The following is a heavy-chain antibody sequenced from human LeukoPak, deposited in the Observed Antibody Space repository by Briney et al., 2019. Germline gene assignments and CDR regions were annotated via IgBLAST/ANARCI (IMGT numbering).Heavy chain of an antibody. D-gene: IGHD3-3*01. Sequence: PSETLSLTCSVYGGSFSGYYWSWIRQPPGKGLEWIGEINHSGSTNYNPSLKSRVTISVDTSKNQFSLKLSSVTAADTAVYYCARREITIFGVVIADYWGQGTLVTVSS. CDR3: ARREITIFGVVIADY. CDR1: GGSFSGYY. J-gene: IGHJ4*02. V-gene: IGHV4-34*01. CDR2: INHSGST.